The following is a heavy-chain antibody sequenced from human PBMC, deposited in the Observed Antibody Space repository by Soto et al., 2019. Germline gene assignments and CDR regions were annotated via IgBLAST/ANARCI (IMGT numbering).Heavy chain of an antibody. V-gene: IGHV3-23*01. J-gene: IGHJ6*02. CDR1: GFTFSSYA. D-gene: IGHD2-15*01. CDR2: ISGSGGST. Sequence: LRLSCAASGFTFSSYAMSWVRQAPGKGLEWVSAISGSGGSTYYADSVKGRFTISRDNSKNTLYLQMNSLRAEDTAVYYCAKGPTPWYYYGMGVWGQGTTVTVSS. CDR3: AKGPTPWYYYGMGV.